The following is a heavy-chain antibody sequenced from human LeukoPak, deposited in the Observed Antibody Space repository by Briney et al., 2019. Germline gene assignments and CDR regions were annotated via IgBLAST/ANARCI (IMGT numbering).Heavy chain of an antibody. Sequence: GGSLRLSCAASGLTFDDYAMHWVRQAPGKGLEWVSGISWNSGSIAYADSVKGRFTISRDNAKNSLYLQMNSLRAEDTALYYCAKGSSVYPRYYFDYWGQGTLVTVSS. CDR3: AKGSSVYPRYYFDY. CDR2: ISWNSGSI. J-gene: IGHJ4*02. V-gene: IGHV3-9*01. D-gene: IGHD3-22*01. CDR1: GLTFDDYA.